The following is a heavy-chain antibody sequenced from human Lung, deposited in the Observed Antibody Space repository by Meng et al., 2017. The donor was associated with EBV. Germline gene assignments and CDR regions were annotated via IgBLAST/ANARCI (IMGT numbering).Heavy chain of an antibody. V-gene: IGHV3-30*03. D-gene: IGHD1-14*01. CDR1: GFTFSSYG. Sequence: GQVVGSGGGVVQPGRALRLSCAASGFTFSSYGMHWVRQAPGKGLEWVAVISYDGSNKYYADSVKGRFTISRDNSKNTLYLQMNSLRAEDTAVYYCSFTESWGQGTLVTVSS. J-gene: IGHJ4*02. CDR2: ISYDGSNK. CDR3: SFTES.